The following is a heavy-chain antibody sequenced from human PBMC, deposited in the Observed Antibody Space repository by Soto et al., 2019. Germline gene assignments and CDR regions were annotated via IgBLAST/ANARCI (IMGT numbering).Heavy chain of an antibody. CDR1: GGTFSSYT. D-gene: IGHD2-15*01. Sequence: SVKVSCKASGGTFSSYTISWVRQAPGQGLEWMGRIIPILGIANYAQKFQGRVTITADKSTSTAYMELSSLRSEDTAVYYCARDPRGDNWFDPWGQGTLVTVSS. CDR3: ARDPRGDNWFDP. J-gene: IGHJ5*02. V-gene: IGHV1-69*02. CDR2: IIPILGIA.